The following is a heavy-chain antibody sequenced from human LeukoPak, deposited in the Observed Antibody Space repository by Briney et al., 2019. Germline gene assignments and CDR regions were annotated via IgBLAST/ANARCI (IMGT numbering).Heavy chain of an antibody. J-gene: IGHJ6*03. CDR1: GFTISNSW. Sequence: GGSLRLSCAASGFTISNSWMNWVRQAPGKGLQWVSFISGSGGSTFYADSVKGRFTISRDNSKNTLYLQTSSLTAEDTAVYYCAKGSDQFNYYNYMDVWGKGTTVTVSS. V-gene: IGHV3-23*01. CDR3: AKGSDQFNYYNYMDV. D-gene: IGHD3-3*01. CDR2: ISGSGGST.